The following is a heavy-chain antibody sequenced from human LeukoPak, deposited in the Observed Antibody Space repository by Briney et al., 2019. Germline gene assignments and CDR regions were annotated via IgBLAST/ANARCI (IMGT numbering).Heavy chain of an antibody. CDR1: VGTSSSYG. CDR2: IIPIFGTA. CDR3: ARVAGYDAFDI. Sequence: ASVKVSCKGSVGTSSSYGISWVRQAPGEGLVWMGGIIPIFGTANYAQKFQGRVTITADKSTSTGYMELSSLRSEDTAVYYCARVAGYDAFDIWGQGTMVTVSS. D-gene: IGHD6-19*01. V-gene: IGHV1-69*06. J-gene: IGHJ3*02.